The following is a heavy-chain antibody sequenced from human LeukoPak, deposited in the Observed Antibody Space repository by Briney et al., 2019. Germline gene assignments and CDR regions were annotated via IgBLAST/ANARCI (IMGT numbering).Heavy chain of an antibody. J-gene: IGHJ4*02. D-gene: IGHD1-26*01. CDR1: GYTFTGYY. CDR3: ARKRSGSYYAIRFDY. Sequence: GASVKVSCKACGYTFTGYYMHWVRQAPGQGLEWMGWINPNSGGTNYAQKFQGRVTMTRDTSISTAYMELSRLRSDDTAVYYCARKRSGSYYAIRFDYWGQGTLVTVSS. CDR2: INPNSGGT. V-gene: IGHV1-2*02.